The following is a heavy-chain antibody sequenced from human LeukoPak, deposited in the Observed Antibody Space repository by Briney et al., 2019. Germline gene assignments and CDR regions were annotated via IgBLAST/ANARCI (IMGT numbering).Heavy chain of an antibody. Sequence: GGSLRLSCAASGFTFSSYGMHWVRQAPGKGLEWVAFIRYDGSNKYYADSVKGRFTISRDNSKNTLYLQMNSLRAEDTAVYYCAKDLNSGWYGDWFDPWGQGTLVTVSS. CDR1: GFTFSSYG. V-gene: IGHV3-30*02. D-gene: IGHD6-19*01. CDR3: AKDLNSGWYGDWFDP. J-gene: IGHJ5*02. CDR2: IRYDGSNK.